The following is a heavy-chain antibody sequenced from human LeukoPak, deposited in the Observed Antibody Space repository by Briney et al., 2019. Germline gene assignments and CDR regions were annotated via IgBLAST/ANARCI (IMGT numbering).Heavy chain of an antibody. CDR2: INHSRGT. CDR3: GRSPGWTIAARPLDF. Sequence: PSETLSLTCTVSGGSISSSSYYWGWIRQPPGKGLEWIGEINHSRGTNYNPSLKSRVTISVDTSKNQFSLKLTSVTAADTALYYCGRSPGWTIAARPLDFWGQGALVTVSS. D-gene: IGHD6-6*01. J-gene: IGHJ4*02. CDR1: GGSISSSSYY. V-gene: IGHV4-39*07.